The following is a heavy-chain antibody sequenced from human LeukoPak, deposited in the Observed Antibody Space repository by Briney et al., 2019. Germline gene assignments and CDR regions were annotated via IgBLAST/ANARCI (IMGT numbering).Heavy chain of an antibody. J-gene: IGHJ4*02. CDR1: GYSFTSYW. Sequence: GESLKISCKGSGYSFTSYWIGWVRQMPGKGLEWMGIIYPGDSDTRYSPSFQGQVTISADKSISTAYLQWSSLKASDTAMYYCARRSSSWYGEYYFDYWGQGTLVTVSS. D-gene: IGHD6-13*01. CDR2: IYPGDSDT. CDR3: ARRSSSWYGEYYFDY. V-gene: IGHV5-51*01.